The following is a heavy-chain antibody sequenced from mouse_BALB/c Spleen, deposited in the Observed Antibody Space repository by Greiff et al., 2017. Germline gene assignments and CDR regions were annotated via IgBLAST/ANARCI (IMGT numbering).Heavy chain of an antibody. Sequence: DVHLVESGGGLVQPGGSRKLSCAASGFTFSSFGMHWVRQAPEKGLEWVAYISSGSSTIYYADTVKGRFTISRDNPKNTLFLQMTSLRSEDTAMYYCARGDGNYGAMDYWGQGTSVTVSS. J-gene: IGHJ4*01. V-gene: IGHV5-17*02. CDR1: GFTFSSFG. D-gene: IGHD2-1*01. CDR2: ISSGSSTI. CDR3: ARGDGNYGAMDY.